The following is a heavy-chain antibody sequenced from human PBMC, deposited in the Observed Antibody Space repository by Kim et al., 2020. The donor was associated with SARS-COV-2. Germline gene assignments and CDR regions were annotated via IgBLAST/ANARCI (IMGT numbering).Heavy chain of an antibody. CDR3: ASGVAAIGMKAAFDI. J-gene: IGHJ3*02. D-gene: IGHD6-13*01. Sequence: ETLSLTCAVSGDSISIYYWSWIRQPAGKGLEWIGRIYNSGSTDYNPSLKSRVTMLEDTSKNQFSLKLRSVTAADTAVYYCASGVAAIGMKAAFDIWGQ. CDR2: IYNSGST. V-gene: IGHV4-4*07. CDR1: GDSISIYY.